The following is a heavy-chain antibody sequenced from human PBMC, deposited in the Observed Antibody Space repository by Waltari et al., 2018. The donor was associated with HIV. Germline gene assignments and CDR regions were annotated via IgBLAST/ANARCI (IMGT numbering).Heavy chain of an antibody. CDR1: NAW. CDR3: TTGLFLEWPGAFDI. J-gene: IGHJ3*02. Sequence: NAWMSWVRQAPGKGLEWVGRIKSKTDGGTTDDAAPVKGRITIPRDDAKNTLYLQMNSLKTEDTAVYYCTTGLFLEWPGAFDIWGQGTMVTVSS. V-gene: IGHV3-15*01. D-gene: IGHD3-3*01. CDR2: IKSKTDGGTT.